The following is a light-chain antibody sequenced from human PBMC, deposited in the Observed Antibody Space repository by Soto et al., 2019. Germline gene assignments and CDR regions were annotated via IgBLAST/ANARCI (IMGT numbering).Light chain of an antibody. CDR3: SSYTSSNIVI. CDR1: SSDVGGYNY. CDR2: EVS. J-gene: IGLJ7*01. Sequence: QSALTQPASVSGSPGQSITMSCTGTSSDVGGYNYVSWYQQHPGKAPKLMIYEVSNRPSGVSNRFSASKSGNTASLTISGLQAEDEADYYCSSYTSSNIVIFGGGTQLTVL. V-gene: IGLV2-14*01.